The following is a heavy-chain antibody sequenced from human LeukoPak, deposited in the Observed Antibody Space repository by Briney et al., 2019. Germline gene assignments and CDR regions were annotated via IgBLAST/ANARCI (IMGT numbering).Heavy chain of an antibody. V-gene: IGHV4-59*01. CDR3: ARGLLDDYTHPAAFDI. Sequence: SETLSFTCTVSGGSISSYYWSWIRQPPGKGLEWIGYTYYSGSTNYNPSLKSRVTISVDTSKNQFSLKLSSVTAADTAVYYCARGLLDDYTHPAAFDIWGQGTMVTVSS. CDR1: GGSISSYY. D-gene: IGHD5-24*01. CDR2: TYYSGST. J-gene: IGHJ3*02.